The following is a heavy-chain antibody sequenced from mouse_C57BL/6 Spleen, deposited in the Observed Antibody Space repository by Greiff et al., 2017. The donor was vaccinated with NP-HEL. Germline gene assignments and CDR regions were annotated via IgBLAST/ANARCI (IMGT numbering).Heavy chain of an antibody. CDR2: INPGSGGT. Sequence: VQLQQSGAELVRPGTSVKVSCKASGYAFTNYLIEWVKQRPGQGLEWIGVINPGSGGTNYNEKFKGKATLTADKSSSTAYMQLSSLTSEDSAVYFCARDYRTYFDYWGQGTTLTVSS. D-gene: IGHD2-12*01. CDR1: GYAFTNYL. V-gene: IGHV1-54*01. CDR3: ARDYRTYFDY. J-gene: IGHJ2*01.